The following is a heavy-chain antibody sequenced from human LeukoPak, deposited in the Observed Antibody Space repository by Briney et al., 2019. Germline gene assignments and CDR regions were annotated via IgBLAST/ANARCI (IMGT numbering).Heavy chain of an antibody. D-gene: IGHD3-10*01. CDR1: GYSISSGHY. Sequence: SETLSLTCTVSGYSISSGHYWGWIRQPPGKGLEWIGSMYHSGSTYYNPPLKSRVTISEDTSKNQFSLELRSVTAADTAVYYCARGPRFGELLWHWFDPWGQGTLVTVSS. J-gene: IGHJ5*02. V-gene: IGHV4-38-2*02. CDR2: MYHSGST. CDR3: ARGPRFGELLWHWFDP.